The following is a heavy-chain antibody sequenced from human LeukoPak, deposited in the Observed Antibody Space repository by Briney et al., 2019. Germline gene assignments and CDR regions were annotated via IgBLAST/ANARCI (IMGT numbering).Heavy chain of an antibody. V-gene: IGHV3-23*01. CDR2: INDNGAGT. CDR1: GFTFSSYA. D-gene: IGHD3-22*01. Sequence: GGSLRLSCAASGFTFSSYAMSWVRQAPGRGLKWVSTINDNGAGTYYADSVKGRFTISRDNAKNTLYLQMNSLRAEDTAVYYCARDRTVYYYDSSGYSHWGQGTLVTVSS. CDR3: ARDRTVYYYDSSGYSH. J-gene: IGHJ4*02.